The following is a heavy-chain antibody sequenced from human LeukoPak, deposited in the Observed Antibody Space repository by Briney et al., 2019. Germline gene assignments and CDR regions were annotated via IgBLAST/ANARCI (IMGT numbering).Heavy chain of an antibody. CDR1: GYTFTSYD. Sequence: ASVKVSCKASGYTFTSYDINWVRQATGQGLEWMGWMNPNSGNTGYAQKFQGRVTMTRNTSISTAYMELSSLRSEDTAAYYCARGRDYDFWSGYYGSWFDPWGQGTLVTVSS. D-gene: IGHD3-3*01. J-gene: IGHJ5*02. V-gene: IGHV1-8*01. CDR3: ARGRDYDFWSGYYGSWFDP. CDR2: MNPNSGNT.